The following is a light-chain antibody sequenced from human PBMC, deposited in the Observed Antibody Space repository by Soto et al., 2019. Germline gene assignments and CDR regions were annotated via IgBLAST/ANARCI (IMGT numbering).Light chain of an antibody. V-gene: IGKV1-27*01. CDR1: QGSSNY. CDR2: AAS. CDR3: QKYNSAPRT. J-gene: IGKJ1*01. Sequence: DIQMTQSPSSLSASVGDRVTITCRASQGSSNYLDWYQQKPGKVPKLLIYAASTLQSGVPSRFSGSGSGTDFTLTISSLQPEDVATYYCQKYNSAPRTFGQGTKVEIK.